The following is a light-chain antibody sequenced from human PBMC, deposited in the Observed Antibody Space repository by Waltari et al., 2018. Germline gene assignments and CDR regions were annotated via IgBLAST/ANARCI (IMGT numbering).Light chain of an antibody. J-gene: IGLJ1*01. CDR3: QLCDKSSDPPYV. CDR1: NIGSKS. V-gene: IGLV3-21*02. Sequence: SYVLTQPPSVSVAPGQTARMTCGANNIGSKSVHWYQKKPGQAPVPVVYDDSDRLSGIPERFSGSNSGNTATLTITRVEAGDDADYYCQLCDKSSDPPYVFGPGTKVTVL. CDR2: DDS.